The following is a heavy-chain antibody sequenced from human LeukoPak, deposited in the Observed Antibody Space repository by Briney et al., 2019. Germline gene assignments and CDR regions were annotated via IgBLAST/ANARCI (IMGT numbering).Heavy chain of an antibody. CDR3: AREDIAVAGTLVDY. Sequence: GASVKVSCKASGYTFTGYYMHWVRQAPGQGLEWMGWISPNSGGTNYAQKFQGRVTMTRDTSISTAYMELSRLRSDDTAVYYCAREDIAVAGTLVDYWGQGTLVTVSS. CDR1: GYTFTGYY. J-gene: IGHJ4*02. CDR2: ISPNSGGT. V-gene: IGHV1-2*02. D-gene: IGHD6-19*01.